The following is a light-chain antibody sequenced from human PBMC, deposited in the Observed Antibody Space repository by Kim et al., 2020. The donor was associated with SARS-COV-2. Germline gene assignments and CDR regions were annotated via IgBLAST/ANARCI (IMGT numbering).Light chain of an antibody. V-gene: IGKV3-20*01. CDR1: QSLSSNH. CDR3: QQYGSSPYT. Sequence: PGDRATLSCRTSQSLSSNHLYWYQQKPGQAPSLLIFAASRRLAGTPDRFSGSGTGTDFTLTISRLEPEDFAVYYCQQYGSSPYTFGQGTKL. J-gene: IGKJ2*01. CDR2: AAS.